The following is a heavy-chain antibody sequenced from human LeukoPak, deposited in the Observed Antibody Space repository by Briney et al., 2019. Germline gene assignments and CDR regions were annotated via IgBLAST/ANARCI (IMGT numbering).Heavy chain of an antibody. CDR1: GYTFTSYG. CDR2: ISAYNGNT. CDR3: ARTDGYRGFYDSIGYYYGPVDY. J-gene: IGHJ4*02. Sequence: ASVKVSCKASGYTFTSYGISWVRQAPGQGLEWMGWISAYNGNTNYAQKLQGRVTMTTDTSTSTAYMELRSLRSGDTAVYYCARTDGYRGFYDSIGYYYGPVDYWGQGTLVTVSS. V-gene: IGHV1-18*01. D-gene: IGHD3-22*01.